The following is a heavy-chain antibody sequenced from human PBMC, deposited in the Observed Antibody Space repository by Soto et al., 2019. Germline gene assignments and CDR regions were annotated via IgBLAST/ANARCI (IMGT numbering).Heavy chain of an antibody. CDR1: GYSFTSYW. CDR3: ARHVDTAMVTYYGMDV. CDR2: IDPSDSYT. D-gene: IGHD5-18*01. Sequence: GESLQISCKGSGYSFTSYWISCVRQMPGKGLEWMGRIDPSDSYTNYSPSFQGHVTISADKSISTAYLQWSSLKASDTAMYYCARHVDTAMVTYYGMDVWGQGTKVTVSS. V-gene: IGHV5-10-1*01. J-gene: IGHJ6*02.